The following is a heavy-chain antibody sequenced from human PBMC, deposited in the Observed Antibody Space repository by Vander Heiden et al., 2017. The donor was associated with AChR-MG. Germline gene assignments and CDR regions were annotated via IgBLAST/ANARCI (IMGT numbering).Heavy chain of an antibody. V-gene: IGHV3-7*01. Sequence: EVQLVESGGGLVQPGGSLRLSCAASGFTFSRLWMIWVRQAPGKGVEWVANIKQDGSEKYYVDSVKGRFTISRDNAKNSLYLQMNSLRAEDTAVYYCARDTWHSYGRGIYYYYYGMDVWGQGTTVTVSS. CDR3: ARDTWHSYGRGIYYYYYGMDV. D-gene: IGHD5-18*01. J-gene: IGHJ6*02. CDR1: GFTFSRLW. CDR2: IKQDGSEK.